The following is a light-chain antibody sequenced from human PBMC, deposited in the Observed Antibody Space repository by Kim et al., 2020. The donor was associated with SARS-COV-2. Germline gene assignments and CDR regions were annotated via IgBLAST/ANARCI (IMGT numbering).Light chain of an antibody. J-gene: IGKJ1*01. CDR3: QRRRRTPWT. Sequence: EIVLTQSPATLSLSPGERATLSCRASQSVSSNLAWYQQKPGQAPRLLIYDASTRATGIPARFSGSGSGTDFTLTISSLQTEDFAVYYCQRRRRTPWTFGEGTQVEIK. CDR2: DAS. CDR1: QSVSSN. V-gene: IGKV3-11*01.